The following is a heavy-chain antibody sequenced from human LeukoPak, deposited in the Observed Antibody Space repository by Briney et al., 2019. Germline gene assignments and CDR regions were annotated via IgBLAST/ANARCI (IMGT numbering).Heavy chain of an antibody. CDR1: GFTFSSYG. CDR3: AKGLEMATNNYGMDV. CDR2: ISGNGAKT. Sequence: GGSLTLSCEASGFTFSSYGTSWVRQAPGKGLEWVSTISGNGAKTYYADSVKGRFTISRDNSKNTLYLQMNSLRAEDTAVYYCAKGLEMATNNYGMDVWGQGTTVTVSS. D-gene: IGHD5-24*01. V-gene: IGHV3-23*01. J-gene: IGHJ6*02.